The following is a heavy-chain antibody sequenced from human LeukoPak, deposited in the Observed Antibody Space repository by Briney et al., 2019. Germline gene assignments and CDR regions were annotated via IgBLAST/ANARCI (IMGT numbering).Heavy chain of an antibody. CDR3: ARETTGAGTARPFDY. V-gene: IGHV4-4*07. Sequence: NPSETLSLTCTVSGGSISNFCWSWIRQPAGQALEWIGRIYTSGSTNYNPSLKSRVTMSVDTSKNQFSLKLSSVTAADTAVYYCARETTGAGTARPFDYWGQGTLVTVSS. J-gene: IGHJ4*02. CDR2: IYTSGST. CDR1: GGSISNFC. D-gene: IGHD6-13*01.